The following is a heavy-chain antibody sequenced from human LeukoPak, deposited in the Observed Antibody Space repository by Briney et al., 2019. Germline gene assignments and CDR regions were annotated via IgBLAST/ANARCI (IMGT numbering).Heavy chain of an antibody. D-gene: IGHD2-2*01. J-gene: IGHJ3*02. CDR1: GYTFTGYY. V-gene: IGHV1-2*02. Sequence: ASVKVSCTASGYTFTGYYMHWVRQAPGQGLEWMGWINPNSGGTNYAQKFQGRVTMTRDTSISTAYMELSRLRSDDTAVYYCARQDIVVGLAYAFDIWGQGTMVTVSS. CDR3: ARQDIVVGLAYAFDI. CDR2: INPNSGGT.